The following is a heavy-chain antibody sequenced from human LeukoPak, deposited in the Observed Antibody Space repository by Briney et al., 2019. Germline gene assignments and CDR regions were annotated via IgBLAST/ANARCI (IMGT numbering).Heavy chain of an antibody. CDR3: ARDLGYYYDSSGYYGGDNWFDP. CDR2: IYYSGST. D-gene: IGHD3-22*01. CDR1: GGSISSGDYY. J-gene: IGHJ5*02. V-gene: IGHV4-30-4*01. Sequence: SETLSLTCTVSGGSISSGDYYWSWIRQPPGKGLEWIGYIYYSGSTYYTPSLKSRVTMSVDTSKNQFSLKLSSVTAADTAVYYCARDLGYYYDSSGYYGGDNWFDPWGQGTLVTVSS.